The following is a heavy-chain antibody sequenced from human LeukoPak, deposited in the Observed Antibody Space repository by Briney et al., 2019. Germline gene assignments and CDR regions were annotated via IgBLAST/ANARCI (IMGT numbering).Heavy chain of an antibody. J-gene: IGHJ4*02. V-gene: IGHV3-74*01. D-gene: IGHD3-16*02. CDR3: ARVISLYYFDY. CDR2: INSDASST. Sequence: PGGSLRLSCAAAGFTFSSYWMHWVRQAPGKGLVWVSRINSDASSTSYAASVKGRFTISRDNAKNTLYLQMNSLRAEDTAVYYCARVISLYYFDYWGQGTLVTVSS. CDR1: GFTFSSYW.